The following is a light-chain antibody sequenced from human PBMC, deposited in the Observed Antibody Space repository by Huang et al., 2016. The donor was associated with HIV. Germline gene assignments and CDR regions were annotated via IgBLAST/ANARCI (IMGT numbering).Light chain of an antibody. V-gene: IGKV1-9*01. CDR1: QGISSY. Sequence: IQLTQSPSSLSASVGDRVTITSRASQGISSYLAWYQQKPGKAPKLLIKAASNLQSGVPSRFSGSGAGAYFTLTISSLQPEDFATYHCQQLNSYPPTFGQGTKEEIK. CDR3: QQLNSYPPT. J-gene: IGKJ1*01. CDR2: AAS.